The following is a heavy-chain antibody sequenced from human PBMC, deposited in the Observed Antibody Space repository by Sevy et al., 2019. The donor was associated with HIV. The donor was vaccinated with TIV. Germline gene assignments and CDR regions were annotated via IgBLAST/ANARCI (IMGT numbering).Heavy chain of an antibody. V-gene: IGHV3-21*01. Sequence: GGSLRLSCAASGFTFSSYSMNWVRQAPGKGLEWVSSISSSSSYIYYAVSVKGRFTISRDNAKNSLYLQMDSLRAEDTAVYYCARDAIAVTGYYFDYWGQGTLVTVSS. CDR3: ARDAIAVTGYYFDY. J-gene: IGHJ4*02. CDR1: GFTFSSYS. CDR2: ISSSSSYI. D-gene: IGHD6-19*01.